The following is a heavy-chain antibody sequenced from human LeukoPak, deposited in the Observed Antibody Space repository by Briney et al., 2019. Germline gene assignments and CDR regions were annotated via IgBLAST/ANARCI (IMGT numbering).Heavy chain of an antibody. J-gene: IGHJ3*02. CDR2: IKQDGSEK. D-gene: IGHD4-17*01. CDR1: GFTFSSYS. V-gene: IGHV3-7*01. Sequence: GGSLRLSCAASGFTFSSYSMNWVRQAPGKGLEWVANIKQDGSEKYYVDSVKGRFTISRDNAKNSLYLQMNSLRAEDTAVYYCARNYGDYSDAFDIWGQGTMVTVSS. CDR3: ARNYGDYSDAFDI.